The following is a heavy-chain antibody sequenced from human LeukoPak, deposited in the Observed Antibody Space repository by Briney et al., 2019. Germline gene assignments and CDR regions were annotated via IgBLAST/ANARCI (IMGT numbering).Heavy chain of an antibody. Sequence: PSETLSLTCTVSGGSISSYYWSWIRQPPGKGLEWIGYIYYSGSTNYNPSLKSRVTISVDTSKNQFSLKLSSVTAADTAVYYCAREGHYDILTGYYFDPWGQGTLVTVSS. D-gene: IGHD3-9*01. CDR1: GGSISSYY. CDR3: AREGHYDILTGYYFDP. V-gene: IGHV4-59*01. J-gene: IGHJ5*02. CDR2: IYYSGST.